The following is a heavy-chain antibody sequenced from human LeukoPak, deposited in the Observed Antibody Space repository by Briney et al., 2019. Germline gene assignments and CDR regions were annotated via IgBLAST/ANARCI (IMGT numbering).Heavy chain of an antibody. Sequence: ASVKVSCKASGYTFTSYGIRWVRQAPGQGLEWMGWISAYNGNTNYAQKLQGRVTMTTDTSTSTAYMELRSLRSDDTAVYYCARDFRSDRYQLLYIPLDYWGQGTLVTVSS. CDR3: ARDFRSDRYQLLYIPLDY. CDR2: ISAYNGNT. V-gene: IGHV1-18*01. D-gene: IGHD2-2*02. J-gene: IGHJ4*02. CDR1: GYTFTSYG.